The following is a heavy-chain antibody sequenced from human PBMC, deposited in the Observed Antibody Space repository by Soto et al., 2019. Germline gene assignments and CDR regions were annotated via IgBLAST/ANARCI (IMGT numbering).Heavy chain of an antibody. CDR2: IIPIFGTA. CDR3: ARVVRGVQSYYYYGMDV. V-gene: IGHV1-69*01. J-gene: IGHJ6*02. CDR1: GGTFSSYA. D-gene: IGHD3-10*01. Sequence: QVQLVQSGAEVQKPGSSVKVSCKASGGTFSSYAISWVRQAPGQGLEWMGGIIPIFGTANYAQKFQGRVTITADESTSTAYMELSSLRSEDTAVYYCARVVRGVQSYYYYGMDVWGQGTTVTVSS.